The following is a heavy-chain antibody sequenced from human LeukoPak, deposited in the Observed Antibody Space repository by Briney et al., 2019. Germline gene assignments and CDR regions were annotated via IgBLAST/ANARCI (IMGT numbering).Heavy chain of an antibody. CDR2: INSDGITT. D-gene: IGHD3-16*01. CDR3: VRDYVYAFDI. Sequence: PGGSLRLSCAASGFSFSSYWMNWVRQAPGKGLEWVSRINSDGITTKYADSVKGRFTISTDTAKSSLFLQMNGLSADDTAVYYCVRDYVYAFDIWGQGTMVTVS. J-gene: IGHJ3*02. CDR1: GFSFSSYW. V-gene: IGHV3-74*01.